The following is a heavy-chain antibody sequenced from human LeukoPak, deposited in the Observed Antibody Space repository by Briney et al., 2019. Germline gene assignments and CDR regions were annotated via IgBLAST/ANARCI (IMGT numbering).Heavy chain of an antibody. CDR1: GFTFTNYW. CDR2: INRDGTDK. CDR3: ARSRWPEDF. Sequence: PGGSLRLSCAASGFTFTNYWLSWVRQAPGKGLEWVANINRDGTDKNYVDSVKGRFTISRDNAKNSVYLQMNSLRAEDTAVYYCARSRWPEDFWGQGTLVTVSS. J-gene: IGHJ4*02. V-gene: IGHV3-7*01. D-gene: IGHD4-23*01.